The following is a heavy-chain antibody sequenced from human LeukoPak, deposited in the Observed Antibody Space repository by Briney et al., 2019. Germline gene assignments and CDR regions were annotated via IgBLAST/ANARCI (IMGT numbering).Heavy chain of an antibody. CDR2: IRSKAYGGTT. D-gene: IGHD2/OR15-2a*01. J-gene: IGHJ6*03. CDR3: TRVCTPTNIGGYYYYMDV. V-gene: IGHV3-49*04. CDR1: GFTFSSYG. Sequence: GGSLRLSCAASGFTFSSYGMSWVRQAPGKGLEWVGFIRSKAYGGTTEYAASVKGRFTISRDDSKSIAYLQMNSLKTEDTAVYYCTRVCTPTNIGGYYYYMDVWGKGTTVTISS.